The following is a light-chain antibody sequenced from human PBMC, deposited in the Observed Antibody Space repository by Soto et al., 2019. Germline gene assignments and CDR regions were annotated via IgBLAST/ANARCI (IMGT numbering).Light chain of an antibody. J-gene: IGKJ1*01. V-gene: IGKV1-27*01. CDR1: LPISNY. CDR3: QQYNNWLRT. Sequence: DIQMTQSPSSLSSSVGDRVTITCRASLPISNYLAWYQQKPGKIPNLLIYAASTLQAGVPSRFGGSGSGTEFTLTISSLQSEDSAVYHCQQYNNWLRTFGQGTMVDIK. CDR2: AAS.